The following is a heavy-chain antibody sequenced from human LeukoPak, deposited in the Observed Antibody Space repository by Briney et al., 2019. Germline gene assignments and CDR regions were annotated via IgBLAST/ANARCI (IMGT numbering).Heavy chain of an antibody. D-gene: IGHD5-18*01. V-gene: IGHV3-23*01. CDR2: ISGSGGST. CDR3: ARHYSYGVFDY. Sequence: PGGSLRLSCAASGFTVSSNYMSWVRQAPGKGLEWVSAISGSGGSTYYADSVKGRFTISRDNSKNTLYLQMNSLRAEDTAVYYCARHYSYGVFDYWGQGTLVTVSS. J-gene: IGHJ4*02. CDR1: GFTVSSNY.